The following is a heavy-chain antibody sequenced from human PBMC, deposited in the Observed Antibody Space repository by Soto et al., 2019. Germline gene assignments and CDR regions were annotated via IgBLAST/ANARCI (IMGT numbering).Heavy chain of an antibody. V-gene: IGHV3-23*01. Sequence: EVQLLESGGGLVQPGESLRLSCAASGFTFSSYAMSWVRQAPGKGLEWVSVISGSDDSTYYADSVKGRFTISRDNSKNTLYLKMNTLRAEDTAVYYCAKRISTSTCDYWCQGTLITVST. D-gene: IGHD6-6*01. CDR2: ISGSDDST. CDR3: AKRISTSTCDY. J-gene: IGHJ4*02. CDR1: GFTFSSYA.